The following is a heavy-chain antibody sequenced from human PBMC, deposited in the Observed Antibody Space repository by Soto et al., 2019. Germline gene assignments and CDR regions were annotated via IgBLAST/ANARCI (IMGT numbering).Heavy chain of an antibody. CDR1: GVNYIPYT. Sequence: GSLRLSYEASGVNYIPYTMHWVRQAPGKGLEWVSVISYDGKTKFYADSVKGRFTISRDNAKQSLYLQINSLRAEDTAIYYCARDPYSGDDIDLDYWGQGTLVTVSS. CDR3: ARDPYSGDDIDLDY. D-gene: IGHD5-12*01. J-gene: IGHJ4*02. CDR2: ISYDGKTK. V-gene: IGHV3-30*04.